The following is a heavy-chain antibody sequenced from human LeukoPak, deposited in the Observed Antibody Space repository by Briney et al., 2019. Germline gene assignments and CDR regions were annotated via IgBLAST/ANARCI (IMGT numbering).Heavy chain of an antibody. CDR1: GFTFSSYG. D-gene: IGHD4-17*01. CDR2: IWYDGSNK. V-gene: IGHV3-33*01. J-gene: IGHJ6*02. CDR3: GRGYYGDYGYGMDV. Sequence: GGSLRLSCAASGFTFSSYGIHWVRQAPGKGLEWVAVIWYDGSNKYYADSVKGRFTISRDNSKNTLYLQMNGLRTGATAVYYCGRGYYGDYGYGMDVWGQGTTVTVSS.